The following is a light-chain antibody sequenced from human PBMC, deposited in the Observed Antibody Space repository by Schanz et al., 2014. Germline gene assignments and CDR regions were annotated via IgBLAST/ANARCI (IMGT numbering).Light chain of an antibody. J-gene: IGLJ3*02. Sequence: QSALTQPRSVSGSPGQSVTISCTGTSSDVGTYNYVSWYQHHPGKAPKLMIFDVSNRPSGVSNRFSGSKSGNTASLTISGLQAEDEADYYCSSYTSSTLGVFGGGTKLTVL. CDR3: SSYTSSTLGV. V-gene: IGLV2-14*03. CDR1: SSDVGTYNY. CDR2: DVS.